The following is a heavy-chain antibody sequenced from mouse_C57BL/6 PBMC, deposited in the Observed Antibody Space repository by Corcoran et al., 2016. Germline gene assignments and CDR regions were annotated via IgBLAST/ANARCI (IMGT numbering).Heavy chain of an antibody. J-gene: IGHJ3*01. D-gene: IGHD2-3*01. CDR2: INTYSGVP. Sequence: QIQLVQSGPELKKPGETVKISCKASGYTFTTYGMSWVKQAPGKGLKWMGWINTYSGVPTYADDFKGRFAFSLETSASTAYLQINNLKNEDTATYFCARGDDGRAYWGQGTLVTVSA. CDR1: GYTFTTYG. V-gene: IGHV9-3*01. CDR3: ARGDDGRAY.